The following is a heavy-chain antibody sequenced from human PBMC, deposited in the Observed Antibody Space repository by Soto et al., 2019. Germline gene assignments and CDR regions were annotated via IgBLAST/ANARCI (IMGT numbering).Heavy chain of an antibody. CDR1: GYTFTSYG. D-gene: IGHD1-26*01. V-gene: IGHV1-18*04. CDR2: ISAYNGNT. Sequence: EASVKVSCKASGYTFTSYGISWVRQAPGQGLEWMGWISAYNGNTNYAQKLQGRVTMTTDTSTSTAYMELRSLRSDDTAVYYCARGSGSYLEDYYYYGMDVWGQGTTVTVSS. CDR3: ARGSGSYLEDYYYYGMDV. J-gene: IGHJ6*02.